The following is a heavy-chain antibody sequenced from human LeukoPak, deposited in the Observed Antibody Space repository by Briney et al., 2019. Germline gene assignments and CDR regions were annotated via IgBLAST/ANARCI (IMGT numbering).Heavy chain of an antibody. Sequence: GGSLRLSCAGSGFTFSNCSMNWVRQAPGEGLEWLSAINGRGITYYAGSVKGRFTISRDNSENTLYLQMNSLTVDDTAVYFCAKERQTGDYFTSDYWGQGTLVTVSS. CDR1: GFTFSNCS. J-gene: IGHJ4*02. D-gene: IGHD4-17*01. CDR2: INGRGIT. CDR3: AKERQTGDYFTSDY. V-gene: IGHV3-23*01.